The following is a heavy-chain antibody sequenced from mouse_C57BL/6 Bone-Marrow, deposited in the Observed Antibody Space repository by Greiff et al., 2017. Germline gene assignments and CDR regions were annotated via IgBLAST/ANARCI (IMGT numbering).Heavy chain of an antibody. Sequence: VKLQESGAELVRPGASVKLSCKASGYTFTDYYINWVKQRPGQGLEWIARIYPGSGNTYYNEKFKGKATLTAEKSSSTAYMQLSSLTSEDSAVYFWASGGSSRYWYFDVWGTGTTVTVSS. CDR3: ASGGSSRYWYFDV. V-gene: IGHV1-76*01. CDR2: IYPGSGNT. D-gene: IGHD1-1*01. CDR1: GYTFTDYY. J-gene: IGHJ1*03.